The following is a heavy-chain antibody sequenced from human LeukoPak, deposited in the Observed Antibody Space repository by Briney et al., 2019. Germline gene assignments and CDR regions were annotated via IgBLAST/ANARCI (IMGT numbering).Heavy chain of an antibody. CDR2: INPSGGST. D-gene: IGHD1-26*01. CDR1: GDTLTSYY. Sequence: ASVKVSCKASGDTLTSYYMHWVRQAPGQGLEWMGIINPSGGSTSYAQKFQGRVTMTRDTSTSTVYMELSSLRSEDTAVYYCARARYDSGRWVSGNDYWGQGTLVTVSS. CDR3: ARARYDSGRWVSGNDY. J-gene: IGHJ4*02. V-gene: IGHV1-46*01.